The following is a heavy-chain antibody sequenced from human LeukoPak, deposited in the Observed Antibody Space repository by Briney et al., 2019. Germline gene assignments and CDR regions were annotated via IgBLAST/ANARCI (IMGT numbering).Heavy chain of an antibody. D-gene: IGHD3-16*02. CDR2: IKSDGSST. J-gene: IGHJ4*02. V-gene: IGHV3-74*01. Sequence: GGSLRLSCAASGFTFSSYWMHWVRQAPGKGQVWVSRIKSDGSSTSYADSVKGRFTISRDNAKNTLYLQMNSLRTEDTAVYYCARWDYVWGSYRHGYDYWGQGTLVTVSS. CDR3: ARWDYVWGSYRHGYDY. CDR1: GFTFSSYW.